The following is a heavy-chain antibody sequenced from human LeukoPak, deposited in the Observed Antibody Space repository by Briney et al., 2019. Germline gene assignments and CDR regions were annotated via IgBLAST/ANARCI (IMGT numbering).Heavy chain of an antibody. CDR1: GYSISSGYY. V-gene: IGHV4-38-2*02. Sequence: PWETLSLTCTVSGYSISSGYYWGWIRQPPGKGLEWIGSIYHSGSTYYNPSLKSRVTISVDTSKNQFSLKLSSVTAADTAVYYCARYRAYIDYWGQGTLVTVSS. D-gene: IGHD2-2*02. CDR3: ARYRAYIDY. CDR2: IYHSGST. J-gene: IGHJ4*02.